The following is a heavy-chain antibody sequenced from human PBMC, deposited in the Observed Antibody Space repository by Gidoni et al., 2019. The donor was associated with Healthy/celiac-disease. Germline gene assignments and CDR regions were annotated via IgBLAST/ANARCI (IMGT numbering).Heavy chain of an antibody. CDR1: GGSISSGGYS. CDR2: IYHSGST. J-gene: IGHJ5*02. CDR3: AREDYYDSSGYYYNSGWFDP. Sequence: QLQLQESGSGLVKPSQTLSLTCAVSGGSISSGGYSWRWIRQPPGKGLEWIGYIYHSGSTYYNPSLKSRVTISVDRSKNQFSLKLSSVTAADTAVYYCAREDYYDSSGYYYNSGWFDPWGQGTLVTVSS. V-gene: IGHV4-30-2*01. D-gene: IGHD3-22*01.